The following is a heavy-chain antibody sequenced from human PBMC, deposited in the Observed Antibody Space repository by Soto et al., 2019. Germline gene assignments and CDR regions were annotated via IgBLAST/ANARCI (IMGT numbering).Heavy chain of an antibody. Sequence: GSLRRAGAASVFTVTSYTMNWVRQAPGKGLEWVSSISSSSDYIYYADSMKGRVTISRDNAKNSLFLDMNSLTGEDTAVYYCARARVYATGPLDFWGQGTLVTVSS. V-gene: IGHV3-21*06. CDR3: ARARVYATGPLDF. J-gene: IGHJ4*02. D-gene: IGHD6-13*01. CDR2: ISSSSDYI. CDR1: VFTVTSYT.